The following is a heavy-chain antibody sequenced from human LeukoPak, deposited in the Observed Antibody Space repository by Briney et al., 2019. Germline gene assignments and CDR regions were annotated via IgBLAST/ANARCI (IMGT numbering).Heavy chain of an antibody. CDR3: ARLRRGSSWY. CDR2: IYYSGST. D-gene: IGHD6-13*01. Sequence: PSETLSLTCTVSGSSISSSSYYWGWIRQPPGKGLEWIGSIYYSGSTYYNPSLKSRVTISVDTSKNQFSLKLSSVTAADTAVYHCARLRRGSSWYWGQGTLVTVSS. J-gene: IGHJ4*02. CDR1: GSSISSSSYY. V-gene: IGHV4-39*01.